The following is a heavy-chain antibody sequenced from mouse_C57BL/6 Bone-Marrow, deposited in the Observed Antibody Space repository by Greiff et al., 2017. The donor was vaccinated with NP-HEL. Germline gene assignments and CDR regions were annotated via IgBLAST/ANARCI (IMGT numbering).Heavy chain of an antibody. Sequence: VQLQESGAELVRPGSSVKLSCKASGYTFTSYWMHWVKQRPIQGLEWIGNIDPSDSETHYNQKFKDKATLTVDKSSSTAYMQLSSLTSEDSAVYYCARDFYYGSSHYAMDYWGQGTSVTVSS. CDR1: GYTFTSYW. CDR3: ARDFYYGSSHYAMDY. CDR2: IDPSDSET. D-gene: IGHD1-1*01. J-gene: IGHJ4*01. V-gene: IGHV1-52*01.